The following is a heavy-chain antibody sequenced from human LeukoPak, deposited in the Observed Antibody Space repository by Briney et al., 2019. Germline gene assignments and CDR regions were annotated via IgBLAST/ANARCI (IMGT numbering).Heavy chain of an antibody. J-gene: IGHJ4*02. CDR2: ISSSTTYI. V-gene: IGHV3-21*01. CDR1: GFTFSSYS. CDR3: ARSRDYDILTGLFDY. Sequence: GGSLRLSCAASGFTFSSYSMNWVRQAPGKGLEWISSISSSTTYIYYADSLKGRFTISRDNAKNSLYLQMNSLRAEDTAVYYCARSRDYDILTGLFDYWGQGTLVPVSS. D-gene: IGHD3-9*01.